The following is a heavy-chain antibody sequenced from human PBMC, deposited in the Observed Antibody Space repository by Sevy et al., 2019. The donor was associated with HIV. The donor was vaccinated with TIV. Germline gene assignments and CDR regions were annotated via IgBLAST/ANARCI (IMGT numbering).Heavy chain of an antibody. CDR3: ASDTSPIAAAGSFDY. D-gene: IGHD6-13*01. CDR2: ISYDGRSD. CDR1: DFTFSRYA. V-gene: IGHV3-30*04. J-gene: IGHJ4*02. Sequence: GGSLRLSCAASDFTFSRYAMHWVRQAPGKGLEWVTVISYDGRSDYYADSVKGRFTISRDNSKKTLFLQMNSLRADDTAVYYCASDTSPIAAAGSFDYWGQGTLVTVSS.